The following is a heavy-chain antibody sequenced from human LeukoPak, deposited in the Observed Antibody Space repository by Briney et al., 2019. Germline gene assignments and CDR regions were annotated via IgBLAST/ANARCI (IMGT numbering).Heavy chain of an antibody. CDR2: ISGSGSSI. V-gene: IGHV3-48*04. Sequence: GGSLRLSCAASGFTFSSYRMNWVRQAPGKGLEWVSYISGSGSSIYYADSVKGRFTISRDNAKNSLYLQMNSLRAEDTAVYYCARVTTLVRGDNDYWGQGTLVTVSS. J-gene: IGHJ4*02. D-gene: IGHD3-10*01. CDR3: ARVTTLVRGDNDY. CDR1: GFTFSSYR.